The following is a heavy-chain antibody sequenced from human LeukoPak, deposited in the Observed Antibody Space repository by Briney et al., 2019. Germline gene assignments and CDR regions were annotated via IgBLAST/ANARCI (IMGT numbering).Heavy chain of an antibody. Sequence: ASVKVSCKTSGYIFSSYGINWVRQAPRQGLEWVGWISAYNGDTKYAQKLQGRVTMTTDTSTRTVYMELRTLRSDDTAVYYCARDSYDFLTGRYSGSGGDYWGQGTLVTVSS. CDR1: GYIFSSYG. D-gene: IGHD3-9*01. J-gene: IGHJ4*02. CDR3: ARDSYDFLTGRYSGSGGDY. CDR2: ISAYNGDT. V-gene: IGHV1-18*01.